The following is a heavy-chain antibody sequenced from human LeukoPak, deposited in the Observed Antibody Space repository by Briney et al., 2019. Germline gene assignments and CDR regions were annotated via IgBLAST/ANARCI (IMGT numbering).Heavy chain of an antibody. CDR3: VRSGSYVKEGFDY. CDR2: IYHRGIT. V-gene: IGHV4-38-2*02. CDR1: GYPISSGYD. J-gene: IGHJ4*02. Sequence: SETLSLTCTVSGYPISSGYDLGWIRQSPGKGLEWIGSIYHRGITYHIPSLKSRVTLSIDTSKNQFSLQLTSVTAADTALYYCVRSGSYVKEGFDYWGQGTLVTVSS. D-gene: IGHD1-26*01.